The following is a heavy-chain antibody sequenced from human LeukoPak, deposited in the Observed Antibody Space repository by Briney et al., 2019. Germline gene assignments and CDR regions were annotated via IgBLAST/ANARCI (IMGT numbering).Heavy chain of an antibody. CDR3: ARRRRSSGSGNWFDP. Sequence: SGPTLVKPTQTLTLTCTFSGFSLSTSGVGVGWIRQPPGKALEWVALIYWDGDKRYSPSLERSLTITKDTSKNQVVLTMTNMDPVDTATYYCARRRRSSGSGNWFDPWGQGTLVTVSS. CDR2: IYWDGDK. CDR1: GFSLSTSGVG. J-gene: IGHJ5*02. V-gene: IGHV2-5*02. D-gene: IGHD3-10*01.